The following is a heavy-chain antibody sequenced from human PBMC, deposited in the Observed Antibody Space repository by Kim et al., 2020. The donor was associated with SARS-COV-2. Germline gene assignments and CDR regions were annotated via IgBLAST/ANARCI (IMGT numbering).Heavy chain of an antibody. Sequence: SETLSLTCTVSGYSISSGYYWGWIRQPPGTGLEWIGSIYHSGSTYYNPSLKSRVTISVDTSKNQFSLKLSSVTAADTAVYYCARVIRSPDFSTYYYDSSGYYGIDYWGQGTLVTVSS. CDR3: ARVIRSPDFSTYYYDSSGYYGIDY. CDR2: IYHSGST. V-gene: IGHV4-38-2*02. J-gene: IGHJ4*02. CDR1: GYSISSGYY. D-gene: IGHD3-22*01.